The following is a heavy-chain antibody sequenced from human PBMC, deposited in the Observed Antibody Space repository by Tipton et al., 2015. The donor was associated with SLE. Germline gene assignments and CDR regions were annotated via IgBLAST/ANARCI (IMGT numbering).Heavy chain of an antibody. J-gene: IGHJ4*02. Sequence: QSGPEVKKPGASVKVSCNTSGYTFTDYYMHWVRQAPGQGLEWLGWINLNSAGTNYAQRFQDRVTMTRDTSTNTAFMDLSGLRSDDTAVYFCAAGDWDLFEFWGQGTLITVST. V-gene: IGHV1-2*02. CDR2: INLNSAGT. CDR3: AAGDWDLFEF. D-gene: IGHD3/OR15-3a*01. CDR1: GYTFTDYY.